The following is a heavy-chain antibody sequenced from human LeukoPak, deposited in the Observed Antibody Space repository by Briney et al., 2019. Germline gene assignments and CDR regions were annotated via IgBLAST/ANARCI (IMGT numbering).Heavy chain of an antibody. CDR1: NGSMISSY. CDR2: IYYGGST. CDR3: AREGAGSYGFRYIDV. D-gene: IGHD5-18*01. Sequence: SETLSLTCTVSNGSMISSYWSWLRQPPGKGLEWMGYIYYGGSTNYNPSLKSRVTILVDTSKNQFSLKLSSVTAADTAVYYCAREGAGSYGFRYIDVWGKGTTVTVSS. V-gene: IGHV4-59*01. J-gene: IGHJ6*03.